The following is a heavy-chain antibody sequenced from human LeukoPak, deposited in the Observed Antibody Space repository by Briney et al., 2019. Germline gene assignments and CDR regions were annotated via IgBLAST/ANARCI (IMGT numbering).Heavy chain of an antibody. CDR2: IYHSGST. V-gene: IGHV4-38-2*02. CDR1: GYSISSGYY. CDR3: ARNANSRGYSGYATYYYYYYMDV. D-gene: IGHD5-12*01. Sequence: SETLSLTCTVSGYSISSGYYWGWIRQPPGKGLEWIGSIYHSGSTYYNPSLKSRVTISVDTSKNQFSLKLSSVTAADTAVYYCARNANSRGYSGYATYYYYYYMDVWGKGTTVTVSS. J-gene: IGHJ6*03.